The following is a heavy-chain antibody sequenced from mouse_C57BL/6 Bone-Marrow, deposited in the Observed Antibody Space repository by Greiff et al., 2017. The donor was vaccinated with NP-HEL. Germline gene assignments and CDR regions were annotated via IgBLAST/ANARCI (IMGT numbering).Heavy chain of an antibody. CDR1: GFTFSSYG. CDR3: ARHLLHFDY. V-gene: IGHV5-6*01. D-gene: IGHD2-1*01. Sequence: EVQVVESGGDLVKPGGSLKLSCAASGFTFSSYGMSWVRQTPDKRLEWVATISRGGSYTYYPASVKGRFTITRDNAKNTLYLQMSSLKSEDTAMYYCARHLLHFDYGGQGTTLTVSS. CDR2: ISRGGSYT. J-gene: IGHJ2*01.